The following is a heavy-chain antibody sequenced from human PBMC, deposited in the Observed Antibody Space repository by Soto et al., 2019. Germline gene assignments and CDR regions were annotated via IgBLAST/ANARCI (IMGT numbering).Heavy chain of an antibody. V-gene: IGHV4-30-4*02. CDR3: ARGGYGYTYGNDY. CDR1: GGSISSGDYY. Sequence: SETLSLTCTVSGGSISSGDYYWSWIRQPPGKGLEWIGYIYYSGSTYHNPSLKSRVTISVDTSKNQFSLTLRGLRSDDTAMYYCARGGYGYTYGNDYWGQGTLVTVS. J-gene: IGHJ4*02. D-gene: IGHD5-18*01. CDR2: IYYSGST.